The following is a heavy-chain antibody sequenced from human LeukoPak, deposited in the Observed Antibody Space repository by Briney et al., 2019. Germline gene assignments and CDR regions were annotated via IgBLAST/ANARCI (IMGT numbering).Heavy chain of an antibody. Sequence: GASVKVSCKASGYTFTSYYMHWVRQAPGQGLEWMGIINPSGGSTSYAQKFQGRVTMTRDTSTSTVYMELSSLRSEDTAVYYCAREWYYYDSSGSHTPSDYWGQGTLVTVSS. CDR3: AREWYYYDSSGSHTPSDY. V-gene: IGHV1-46*01. D-gene: IGHD3-22*01. J-gene: IGHJ4*02. CDR2: INPSGGST. CDR1: GYTFTSYY.